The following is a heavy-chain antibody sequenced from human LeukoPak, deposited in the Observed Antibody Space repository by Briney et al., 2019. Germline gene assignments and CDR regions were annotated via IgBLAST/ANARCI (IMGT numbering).Heavy chain of an antibody. J-gene: IGHJ4*02. CDR3: XRDIGYDYVWGSYKYYFDY. Sequence: SETLSLTCTVSGYSISSGYYWGWIRQPPGKGLEWIGSIYHSGSTYYNPSLKSRVTISVDTSKNQFSLKLSSVTAADTAVYYCXRDIGYDYVWGSYKYYFDYWGQGTLVTVSS. V-gene: IGHV4-38-2*02. CDR1: GYSISSGYY. CDR2: IYHSGST. D-gene: IGHD3-16*01.